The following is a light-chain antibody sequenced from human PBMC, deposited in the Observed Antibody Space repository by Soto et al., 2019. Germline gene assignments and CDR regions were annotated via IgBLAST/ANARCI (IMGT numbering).Light chain of an antibody. CDR2: GAS. Sequence: EIVMTQSPATLSVSPWERATLSCRASQSVSSDLALYHQKPGQAPRLLIYGASTRATGIPARFSGSGSGTEFTLTINSLQSEDFAVYYCQQYNNWPRTFGQGTKVDIK. J-gene: IGKJ1*01. CDR3: QQYNNWPRT. V-gene: IGKV3-15*01. CDR1: QSVSSD.